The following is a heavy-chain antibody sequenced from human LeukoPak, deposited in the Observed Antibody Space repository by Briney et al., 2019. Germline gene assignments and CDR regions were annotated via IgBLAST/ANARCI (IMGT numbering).Heavy chain of an antibody. CDR3: AKDQLRYFDCSPSNGFDP. CDR2: INWNGGST. J-gene: IGHJ5*02. CDR1: GFTFDDHG. V-gene: IGHV3-20*01. Sequence: GGSLRLSCAASGFTFDDHGMIWVRQVPGKGLEWVCGINWNGGSTGNADSVKGRFTISRDNAKNSLYLQMNSLRAEDTAVYHCAKDQLRYFDCSPSNGFDPWGQGTLVTVSS. D-gene: IGHD3-9*01.